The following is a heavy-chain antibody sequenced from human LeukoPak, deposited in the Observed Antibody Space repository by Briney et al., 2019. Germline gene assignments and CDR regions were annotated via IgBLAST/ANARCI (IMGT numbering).Heavy chain of an antibody. Sequence: GGSLRLSCVVSGFTFSSYWMSWVCQAPGKGLEWVANIKQDGSEKYYVDSVKGRFTISRDNAKHSLYLQMDSLRPEDTALYHCARLTIRNTIAVAGTPDYWGQGTLITVSS. D-gene: IGHD6-19*01. J-gene: IGHJ4*02. CDR2: IKQDGSEK. V-gene: IGHV3-7*01. CDR3: ARLTIRNTIAVAGTPDY. CDR1: GFTFSSYW.